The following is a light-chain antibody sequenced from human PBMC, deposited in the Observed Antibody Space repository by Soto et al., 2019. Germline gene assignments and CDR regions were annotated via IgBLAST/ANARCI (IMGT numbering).Light chain of an antibody. CDR1: QSVSSN. CDR3: QQYGSSPTT. CDR2: GAS. V-gene: IGKV3D-15*02. J-gene: IGKJ5*01. Sequence: EIVMTQSPATLSVSPGERATLSCRASQSVSSNLAWYQQKPGQAPRPLIYGASTRATGIPARFSGSGSGTDFTLTISSLEPEDFAVYHCQQYGSSPTTFGQGTRLEIK.